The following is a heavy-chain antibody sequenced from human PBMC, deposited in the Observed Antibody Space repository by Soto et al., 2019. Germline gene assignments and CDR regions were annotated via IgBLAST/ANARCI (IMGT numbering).Heavy chain of an antibody. V-gene: IGHV4-31*03. CDR3: ASGRLWCREVDD. CDR1: GASISSGGYY. D-gene: IGHD3-10*01. CDR2: ISNSGNT. J-gene: IGHJ4*02. Sequence: QVQLQESGPGLVKSSQTLSLTCTVSGASISSGGYYWTWIRQHPTRGLEWIGHISNSGNTYYNPSLKSRLSMSGDTSKNQFFLKLTSVTAADTAVYYGASGRLWCREVDDWGQGTLVTVSS.